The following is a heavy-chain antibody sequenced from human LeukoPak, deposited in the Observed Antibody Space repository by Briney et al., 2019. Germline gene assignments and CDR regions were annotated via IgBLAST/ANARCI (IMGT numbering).Heavy chain of an antibody. V-gene: IGHV1-2*02. CDR3: ARDNPWELLSPFDY. Sequence: ASVTVSCTASGYTFTVYYMHWVRQAPGQGLEWMGWINPNSGGTNYAQKFQGRVTMTRDTSISTAYMELSRLRSADTAVYYCARDNPWELLSPFDYWGQGTLVTVSS. D-gene: IGHD1-26*01. J-gene: IGHJ4*02. CDR2: INPNSGGT. CDR1: GYTFTVYY.